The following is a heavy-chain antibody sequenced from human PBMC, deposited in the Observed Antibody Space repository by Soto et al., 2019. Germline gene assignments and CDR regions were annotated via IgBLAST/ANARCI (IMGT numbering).Heavy chain of an antibody. CDR3: AKDSTEDYGMDV. CDR1: GFTFSSYG. J-gene: IGHJ6*02. Sequence: QVQLVESGGGVVQPGRSLRLSCAASGFTFSSYGMHWVRRAPGKGLEWVAVISYDGSNKYYADSVKGRFTISRDNSKNTLYLQMNSLRAEDTAVYYCAKDSTEDYGMDVWGQGTTVTVSS. V-gene: IGHV3-30*18. CDR2: ISYDGSNK.